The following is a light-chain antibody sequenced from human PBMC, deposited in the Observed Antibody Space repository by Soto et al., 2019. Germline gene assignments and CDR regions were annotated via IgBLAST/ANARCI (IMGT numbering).Light chain of an antibody. J-gene: IGKJ4*01. CDR3: QQYNNWPPYT. CDR2: GAS. V-gene: IGKV3-20*01. CDR1: QSVSSSY. Sequence: EIVLTQSPGTLSLSPGERATLSCRASQSVSSSYLAWYQQKPGQAPRLLIHGASTRASGIPDRFTGSGSGTDFTLTISSLQSEDFAVYYCQQYNNWPPYTFGGGTKVEIK.